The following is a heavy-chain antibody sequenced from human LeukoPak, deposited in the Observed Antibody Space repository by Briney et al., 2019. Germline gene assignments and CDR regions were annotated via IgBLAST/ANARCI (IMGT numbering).Heavy chain of an antibody. V-gene: IGHV4-59*02. J-gene: IGHJ4*02. CDR3: VIGVGWQPDY. D-gene: IGHD2-15*01. Sequence: PSETLSLTCTVFGDSVTGYFLNWVREPPGKGLEWIGHIYKIGTTNYNPSLKSRLTISADTSKNQFSLQLRSVTAADTAVYYGVIGVGWQPDYWGQGALVTVSS. CDR2: IYKIGTT. CDR1: GDSVTGYF.